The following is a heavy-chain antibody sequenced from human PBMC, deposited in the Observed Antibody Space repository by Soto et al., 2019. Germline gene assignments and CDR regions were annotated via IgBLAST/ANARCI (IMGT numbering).Heavy chain of an antibody. J-gene: IGHJ6*02. D-gene: IGHD2-2*01. V-gene: IGHV1-69*13. CDR3: ARTGSSYYGMDV. CDR2: IIPIFGTA. CDR1: GGTFSSYA. Sequence: SVKVSCKASGGTFSSYAISWVRQAPGQGLEWMGGIIPIFGTANYAQKFQGRVTITADESTSTAYMELSSLRSEDTAVYYCARTGSSYYGMDVWGQGTTVTVYS.